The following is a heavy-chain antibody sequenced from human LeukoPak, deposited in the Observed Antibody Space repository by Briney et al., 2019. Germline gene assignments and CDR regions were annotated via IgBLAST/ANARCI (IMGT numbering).Heavy chain of an antibody. V-gene: IGHV4-59*01. J-gene: IGHJ6*02. CDR3: ARVQVVPAATRDYYYYYGMDV. CDR2: IYYSGST. CDR1: GGSISSYY. D-gene: IGHD2-2*01. Sequence: SETLSLTCTVSGGSISSYYWSWIRQPPGKGLEWIGYIYYSGSTNYNPSLTSRVTISVDTSKNQFSLKLSSVTAADTAVYYCARVQVVPAATRDYYYYYGMDVWGQGTTVTVSS.